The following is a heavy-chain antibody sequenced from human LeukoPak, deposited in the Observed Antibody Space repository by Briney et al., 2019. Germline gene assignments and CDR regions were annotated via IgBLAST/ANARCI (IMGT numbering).Heavy chain of an antibody. D-gene: IGHD2-21*02. J-gene: IGHJ3*02. Sequence: ASVKVSCKASGYTFTSYYMHWVRQAPGQGLEWIGIINPSGGSTSYAQKFQGRVTMTRDTSTSTVYMELGSLRSEDNAVYYCSRERVVVVTAPLGAFDIWGQGTMVTVSS. CDR2: INPSGGST. CDR1: GYTFTSYY. V-gene: IGHV1-46*01. CDR3: SRERVVVVTAPLGAFDI.